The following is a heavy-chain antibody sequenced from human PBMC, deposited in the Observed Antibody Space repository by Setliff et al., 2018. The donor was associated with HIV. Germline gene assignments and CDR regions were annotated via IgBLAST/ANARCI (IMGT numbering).Heavy chain of an antibody. CDR2: ITNDGTTT. V-gene: IGHV3-74*01. CDR1: GFALDNYW. Sequence: PGGSLRLSCAASGFALDNYWMDWVRQAPGKGLVWVSRITNDGTTTTYADSVKGRFTISRDNAKNTLYLQMNSLRAEDTAVYFCVRAPPNSEYWGRGTLVTVSS. J-gene: IGHJ4*02. CDR3: VRAPPNSEY.